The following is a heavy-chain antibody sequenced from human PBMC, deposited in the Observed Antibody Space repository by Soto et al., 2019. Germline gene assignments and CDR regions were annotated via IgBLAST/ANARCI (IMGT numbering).Heavy chain of an antibody. CDR2: ISYDGSNK. CDR1: GSTFSSYG. J-gene: IGHJ5*01. CDR3: AKDGVPRNGKYDWFEFDS. D-gene: IGHD3-9*01. Sequence: GGSLRLSCAASGSTFSSYGMHWVRQAPGKGLEWVAVISYDGSNKYYADSVKGRFTISRDDLKSVMFLQMNSLRVDDTATYYCAKDGVPRNGKYDWFEFDSWGQGTLVTVSS. V-gene: IGHV3-30*18.